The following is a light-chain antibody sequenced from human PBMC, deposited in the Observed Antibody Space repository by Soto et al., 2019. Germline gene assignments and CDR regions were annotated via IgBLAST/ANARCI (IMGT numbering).Light chain of an antibody. CDR1: QRITTY. V-gene: IGKV1-39*01. Sequence: IQMTQSPSSLSASVGDRVTITCRASQRITTYLNWYQQKPGKAPKLLISTASTLQRGVPSRFSGSGSGTDFTLTITTLQPEDFATYFCQQSYSTPYTFGQGIKLEIK. CDR2: TAS. CDR3: QQSYSTPYT. J-gene: IGKJ2*01.